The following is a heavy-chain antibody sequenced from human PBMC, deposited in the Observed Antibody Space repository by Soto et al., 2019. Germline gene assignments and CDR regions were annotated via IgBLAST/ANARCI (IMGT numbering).Heavy chain of an antibody. CDR2: ISYDGSNK. CDR3: ERTYIELWLRDGFAS. V-gene: IGHV3-30-3*01. Sequence: QVQLLESGGGVVQPGRSLRLSCAASGFTFSSHAMHWVRQPPGKGLEWVSVISYDGSNKYYADSVKARFTISRDNSKNTLYLQMNSLRVDDTGVYYCERTYIELWLRDGFASSGQGSLVTVSS. D-gene: IGHD5-18*01. CDR1: GFTFSSHA. J-gene: IGHJ4*02.